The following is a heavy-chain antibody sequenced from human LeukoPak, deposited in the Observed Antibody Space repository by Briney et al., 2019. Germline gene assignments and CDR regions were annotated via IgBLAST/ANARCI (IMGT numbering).Heavy chain of an antibody. CDR2: ISSSSSYI. V-gene: IGHV3-21*01. CDR3: ARAASSWYPLDY. Sequence: GGSLRLSCAASGFTFSSYSMNWVRQAPGKGLEWVSSISSSSSYIYYADSVKGRFTISRDNAKNSLYLQMNSLRAEDTAVYYCARAASSWYPLDYWGQGTLVTVSS. D-gene: IGHD6-13*01. J-gene: IGHJ4*02. CDR1: GFTFSSYS.